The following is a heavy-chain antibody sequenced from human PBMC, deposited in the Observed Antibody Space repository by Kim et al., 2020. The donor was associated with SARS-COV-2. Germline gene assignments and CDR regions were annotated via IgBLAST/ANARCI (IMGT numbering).Heavy chain of an antibody. V-gene: IGHV3-74*01. J-gene: IGHJ3*02. Sequence: GGSLRLSCAASGFTFSSYWMHWVRQTPGKGLVWVSHIKRDGSNTNYADSVKGRFTISRDNAKNTLYLQMNSLRAEDTAIYYCAREGNYDAFDIWGQGTMVIVSS. CDR2: IKRDGSNT. CDR3: AREGNYDAFDI. CDR1: GFTFSSYW. D-gene: IGHD1-7*01.